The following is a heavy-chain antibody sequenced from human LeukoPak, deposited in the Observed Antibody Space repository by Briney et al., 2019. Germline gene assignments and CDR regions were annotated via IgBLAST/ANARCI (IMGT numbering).Heavy chain of an antibody. J-gene: IGHJ5*02. CDR1: GGSISSGDYY. CDR2: IYYSGST. V-gene: IGHV4-30-4*08. Sequence: SQTLSLTWTVSGGSISSGDYYWSWIRQPPGKGLEWIGYIYYSGSTYYNPSLKSRVTISVDTSKNQFSLKLSSVTAADTAVYYCARGWTVNWFDPWGQGTLVTVSS. D-gene: IGHD3/OR15-3a*01. CDR3: ARGWTVNWFDP.